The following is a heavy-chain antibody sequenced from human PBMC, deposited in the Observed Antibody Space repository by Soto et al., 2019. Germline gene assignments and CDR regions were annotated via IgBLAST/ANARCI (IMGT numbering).Heavy chain of an antibody. CDR2: MFSNDEK. CDR3: ARTEVYYDSGTQGWFDP. V-gene: IGHV2-26*01. J-gene: IGHJ5*02. D-gene: IGHD3-22*01. CDR1: GFSLSNARMG. Sequence: QVTLKESGPVLVKPTEALTLTCTVSGFSLSNARMGVSWIRQPPGKALEWLAHMFSNDEKSYSTSLKSRLTISKATSKSQVVLTMTNMDPVDTATYYCARTEVYYDSGTQGWFDPWGQGTLVTVSS.